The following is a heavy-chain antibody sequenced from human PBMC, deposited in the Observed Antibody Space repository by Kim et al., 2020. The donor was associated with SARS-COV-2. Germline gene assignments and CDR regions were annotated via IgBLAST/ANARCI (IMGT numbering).Heavy chain of an antibody. V-gene: IGHV4-59*08. J-gene: IGHJ5*02. CDR1: GGSISSYY. D-gene: IGHD3-3*01. Sequence: SETLSLTCTVSGGSISSYYWSWSRQPPGKGLEWIGYIYYSGSTNYNPSLKSRVTISVDTSKNQFSLKLSSVTAADTAVYYCARLRFLEWLDPGPKFAPWGQGTLVTVSS. CDR3: ARLRFLEWLDPGPKFAP. CDR2: IYYSGST.